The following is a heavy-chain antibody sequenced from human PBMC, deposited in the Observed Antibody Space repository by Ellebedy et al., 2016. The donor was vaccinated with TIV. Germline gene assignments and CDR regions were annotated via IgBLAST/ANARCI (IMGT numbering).Heavy chain of an antibody. CDR3: ASHRGFYSGWSFDY. CDR1: GDSISSTNYF. J-gene: IGHJ4*02. V-gene: IGHV4-39*07. CDR2: LNYGGES. D-gene: IGHD5-12*01. Sequence: MPSETLSLTCVVSGDSISSTNYFRGWIRQPPGKGLEWIGSLNYGGESYFDPSLKSRVTMSLDMSKNQFSLKVNSVTAADTAIYYCASHRGFYSGWSFDYWGQGTLTTVSS.